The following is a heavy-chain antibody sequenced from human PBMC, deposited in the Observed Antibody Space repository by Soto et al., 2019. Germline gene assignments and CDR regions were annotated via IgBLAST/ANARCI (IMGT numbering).Heavy chain of an antibody. Sequence: SVKVSCKASGGTFSSYAISWVRQAPGQGLEWMGGIIPIFGTANYAQKFQGRVTITADESTSTAYMELSSLRSEDTAVYYCARENVNYGDTKAFDYWGQGTLVTVSS. CDR2: IIPIFGTA. J-gene: IGHJ4*02. D-gene: IGHD4-17*01. CDR3: ARENVNYGDTKAFDY. CDR1: GGTFSSYA. V-gene: IGHV1-69*13.